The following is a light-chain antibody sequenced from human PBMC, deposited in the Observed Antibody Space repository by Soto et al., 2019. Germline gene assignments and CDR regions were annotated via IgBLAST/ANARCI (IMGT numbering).Light chain of an antibody. Sequence: EIVLTQSPATLSLSPGERATLSCRASQSVSSSYLAWYQQKPGQAPRLLIYGASSRATGIPDRFSGSGSGTDFTLTISRLEPEDFAVYYCQQYGSSSTWTFGQGAKGDIK. CDR3: QQYGSSSTWT. CDR1: QSVSSSY. V-gene: IGKV3-20*01. CDR2: GAS. J-gene: IGKJ1*01.